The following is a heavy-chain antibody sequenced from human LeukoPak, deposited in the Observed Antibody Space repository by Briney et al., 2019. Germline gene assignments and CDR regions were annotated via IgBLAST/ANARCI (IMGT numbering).Heavy chain of an antibody. CDR1: GGTFSSYA. V-gene: IGHV1-69*13. D-gene: IGHD2-2*01. J-gene: IGHJ3*02. CDR3: ARDPDCSSTSCLDAFDI. CDR2: IIPIFGTA. Sequence: SVKVSCKASGGTFSSYAISWVRQAPGQGLEWMGGIIPIFGTANYAQKFQGRVTITADESTSTAYMELSSLRSEDTAVYYCARDPDCSSTSCLDAFDIWGQGTMVPVSS.